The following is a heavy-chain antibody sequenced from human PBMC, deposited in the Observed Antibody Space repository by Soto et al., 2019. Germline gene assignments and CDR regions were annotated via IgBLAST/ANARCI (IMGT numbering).Heavy chain of an antibody. J-gene: IGHJ3*02. V-gene: IGHV4-30-4*01. Sequence: PSETLSLTCTVSGGSISSGDYYWSWIRQPPGKGLEWIGYIYYSGSTYYNPSLKSRVTISVDTSKNQFSLKLSSVTAADTAVYYCARHGGIIMIPGGGLLSAFDIWGQGTMVTVSS. D-gene: IGHD3-22*01. CDR3: ARHGGIIMIPGGGLLSAFDI. CDR1: GGSISSGDYY. CDR2: IYYSGST.